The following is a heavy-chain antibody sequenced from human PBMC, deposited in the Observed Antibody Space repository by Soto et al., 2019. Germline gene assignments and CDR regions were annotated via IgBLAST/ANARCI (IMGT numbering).Heavy chain of an antibody. V-gene: IGHV3-20*01. D-gene: IGHD3-3*01. Sequence: EVQLVESGGGVVRPGGSLRLSCAASGFTFNDYGMSWVRQAPGKGLEWVSGINWNGGSTGYADSVKGRFTISRDNAKNSLYLQMTSMRAESTDLYDWSRCDFCSGSYTEVEGSFDLWGQGTMVTVSS. J-gene: IGHJ3*01. CDR2: INWNGGST. CDR1: GFTFNDYG. CDR3: SRCDFCSGSYTEVEGSFDL.